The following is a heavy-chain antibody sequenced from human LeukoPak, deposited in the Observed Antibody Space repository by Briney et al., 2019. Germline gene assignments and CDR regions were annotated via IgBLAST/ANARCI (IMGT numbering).Heavy chain of an antibody. Sequence: SETLSLTCTVSGGSINNYYWSWIRQSPEKGLEWIGYIHDSGSTNYNPSLKSRVTISVDTSKNQFSLKLSSVTAADTAVYYCVRLDAAAGRYLQFYYRGQGTLVTVSS. CDR2: IHDSGST. CDR1: GGSINNYY. J-gene: IGHJ4*02. CDR3: VRLDAAAGRYLQFYY. V-gene: IGHV4-59*08. D-gene: IGHD5-24*01.